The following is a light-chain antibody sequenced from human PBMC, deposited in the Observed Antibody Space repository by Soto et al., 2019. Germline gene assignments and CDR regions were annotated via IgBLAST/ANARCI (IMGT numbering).Light chain of an antibody. Sequence: QSALTQPASVSGSPGQSITISCTGTSSDIGAYNYVSWYRQHPGKAPQLLIYDVNNRPSGVSHRFSGSKSGNTASLTISGLQADDEADYYCSSHTISSALQVFGTGTKVTVL. V-gene: IGLV2-14*03. CDR2: DVN. J-gene: IGLJ1*01. CDR1: SSDIGAYNY. CDR3: SSHTISSALQV.